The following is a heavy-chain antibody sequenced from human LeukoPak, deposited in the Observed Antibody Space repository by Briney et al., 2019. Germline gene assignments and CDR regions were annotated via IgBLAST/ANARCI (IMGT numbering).Heavy chain of an antibody. CDR2: IIPIFGTA. Sequence: SVKVSCKASGGTFSSYAISWVRQAPGQGLEWMGGIIPIFGTANYAQKFQGRVTITADKSTSTAYMELSSLRSEDTAVYYCARGDSSWQLSFDYWGQGTLVTVSS. V-gene: IGHV1-69*06. J-gene: IGHJ4*02. CDR3: ARGDSSWQLSFDY. CDR1: GGTFSSYA. D-gene: IGHD6-13*01.